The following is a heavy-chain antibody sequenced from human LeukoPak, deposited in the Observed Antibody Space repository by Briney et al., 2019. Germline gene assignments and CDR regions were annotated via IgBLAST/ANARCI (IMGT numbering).Heavy chain of an antibody. CDR3: ASSFGEYFQH. CDR1: AGSISSYY. V-gene: IGHV4-59*01. CDR2: IYYSGST. J-gene: IGHJ1*01. Sequence: SETLSLNCTPSAGSISSYYWTWIRQPPGWGQEWIGYIYYSGSTNYNPSLKSRVTISVDTSKNQFSLKLSSVTAADTAVYYCASSFGEYFQHWGQGTLVTVSS. D-gene: IGHD3-10*01.